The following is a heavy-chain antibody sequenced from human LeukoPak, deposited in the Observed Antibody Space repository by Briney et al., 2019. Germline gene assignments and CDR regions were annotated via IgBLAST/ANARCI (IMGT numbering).Heavy chain of an antibody. Sequence: GGSLRLSCAASGFTLSRYWMSWVRQAPGKGMEGVANIKYDGSEKDYVDSVKGRFTISRDNAKNSLYLQMNSLRAEDTAVYYCARDIAAPGLFFDYWGQGTLVTVSS. J-gene: IGHJ4*02. CDR3: ARDIAAPGLFFDY. CDR1: GFTLSRYW. CDR2: IKYDGSEK. V-gene: IGHV3-7*01. D-gene: IGHD6-13*01.